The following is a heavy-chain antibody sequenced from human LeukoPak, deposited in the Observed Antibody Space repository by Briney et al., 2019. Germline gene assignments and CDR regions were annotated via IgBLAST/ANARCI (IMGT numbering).Heavy chain of an antibody. J-gene: IGHJ4*02. CDR1: GFTFSSYS. Sequence: GGSLRLSCAASGFTFSSYSMNWVRQAPGKGPEWVSSISSSSSYIYYADSVKGRFTISRDNAKNSLYLQMNSLRAEDTAVYYCARVPGLGKLDYWGQGTLVTVSS. D-gene: IGHD7-27*01. CDR3: ARVPGLGKLDY. V-gene: IGHV3-21*01. CDR2: ISSSSSYI.